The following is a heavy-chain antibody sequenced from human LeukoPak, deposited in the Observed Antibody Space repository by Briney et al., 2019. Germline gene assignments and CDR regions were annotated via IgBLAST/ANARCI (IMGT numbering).Heavy chain of an antibody. D-gene: IGHD6-13*01. J-gene: IGHJ4*02. V-gene: IGHV2-5*02. CDR3: AHIAAAGRLPVD. CDR2: IYWDDDK. Sequence: ESGPTLVKPPQTLTLTCTFSGFSLSTSGVGVGWIRQPPGKALEWLALIYWDDDKRYSPSLKSRLTITKDTSKNQVVLTMTNMDPVDTATYYYAHIAAAGRLPVDWGQGTLVTVSS. CDR1: GFSLSTSGVG.